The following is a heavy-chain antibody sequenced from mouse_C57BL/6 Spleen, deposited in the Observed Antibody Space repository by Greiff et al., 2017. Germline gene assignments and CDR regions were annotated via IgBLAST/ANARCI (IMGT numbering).Heavy chain of an antibody. CDR1: GFTFSSYA. V-gene: IGHV5-4*01. J-gene: IGHJ1*03. CDR3: AKDGGSWYFDF. Sequence: EVKLMESGGGLVKPGGSLKLSCAASGFTFSSYAMSWVRQTPEKRLEWVATISDGGSYTYYQDNVKGRFTISRDNAKNNLYLQLSHLTSEDTAMYYCAKDGGSWYFDFWGTGTTVTVSA. CDR2: ISDGGSYT.